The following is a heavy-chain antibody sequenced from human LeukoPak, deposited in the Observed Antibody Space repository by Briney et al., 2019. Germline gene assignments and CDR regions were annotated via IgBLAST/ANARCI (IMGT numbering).Heavy chain of an antibody. CDR1: VYTFIDYY. V-gene: IGHV1-2*02. D-gene: IGHD4-23*01. CDR2: INPNSGDT. J-gene: IGHJ3*02. Sequence: ASVKVSCKASVYTFIDYYRNWVRQAPGQGLEWIGWINPNSGDTNYARNFQGRVIMTRDTSISTAYMELSRLKSDDTAVYYCAKSGPGGNYLAFNIWGQGTTVTVSS. CDR3: AKSGPGGNYLAFNI.